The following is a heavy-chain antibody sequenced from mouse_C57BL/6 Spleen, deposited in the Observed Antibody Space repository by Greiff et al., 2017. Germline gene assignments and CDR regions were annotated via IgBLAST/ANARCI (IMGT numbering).Heavy chain of an antibody. CDR3: TRSGAYDGNSWFAY. CDR1: GYTFTDYE. J-gene: IGHJ3*01. D-gene: IGHD2-10*01. CDR2: IDPETGGT. V-gene: IGHV1-15*01. Sequence: QVQLQQPGAELVRPGASVTLSCKASGYTFTDYEMHWVKQTPVHGLEWIGAIDPETGGTAYNQKFKGKAILTADKSSSTAYMELRRLTSEDSAVYYCTRSGAYDGNSWFAYWGQGTLVTVSA.